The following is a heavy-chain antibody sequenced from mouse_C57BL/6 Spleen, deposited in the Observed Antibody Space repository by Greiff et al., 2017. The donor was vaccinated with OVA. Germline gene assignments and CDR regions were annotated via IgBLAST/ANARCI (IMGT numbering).Heavy chain of an antibody. J-gene: IGHJ3*01. V-gene: IGHV1-81*01. CDR2: IYPRSGNT. D-gene: IGHD2-4*01. CDR1: GYTFTSYG. Sequence: QVQLQQSGAELARPGASVKLSCTASGYTFTSYGISWVKQRTGQGLEWIGEIYPRSGNTYYNEKFKGKATLTADKSSSTAYMELRSLTSEDSAVYFCAYYDYDRFAYWGQGTLVTVSA. CDR3: AYYDYDRFAY.